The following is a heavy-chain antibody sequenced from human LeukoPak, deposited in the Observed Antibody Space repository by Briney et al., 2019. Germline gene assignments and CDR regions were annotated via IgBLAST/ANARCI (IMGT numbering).Heavy chain of an antibody. J-gene: IGHJ6*03. CDR3: AKDLRYCSSTSCYPFYYYYMDV. CDR1: GFTFSSYG. V-gene: IGHV3-30*18. CDR2: ISYDGSNK. Sequence: PGGSLRLSCAASGFTFSSYGMHWVRQAPGKGLEWVAVISYDGSNKYYADSVKGRFTISRDNSKNTLYLQMNSLGAEDTAVYYCAKDLRYCSSTSCYPFYYYYMDVWGKGTTVTVS. D-gene: IGHD2-2*01.